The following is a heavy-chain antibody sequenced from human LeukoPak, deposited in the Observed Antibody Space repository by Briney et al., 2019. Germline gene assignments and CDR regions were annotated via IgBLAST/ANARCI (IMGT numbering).Heavy chain of an antibody. CDR2: ISSSGSTI. CDR1: GFTFSSYE. CDR3: ARDRTSAGDYYYYYYMDV. D-gene: IGHD1-14*01. Sequence: PGGSLRLSCAASGFTFSSYEMNWVRQAPGKGLEWVSYISSSGSTIYYADSVKGRFTISRDNAKNSLYLQMNSLRAEDTAVYYCARDRTSAGDYYYYYYMDVWGKGTTVTVSS. J-gene: IGHJ6*03. V-gene: IGHV3-48*03.